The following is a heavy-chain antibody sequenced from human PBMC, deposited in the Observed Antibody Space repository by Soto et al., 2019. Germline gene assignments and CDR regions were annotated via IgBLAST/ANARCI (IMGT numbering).Heavy chain of an antibody. Sequence: QLPLRESGSGLVKPSETLSLTCTVSGGSISGGGYSWSWIRQSPEKGLEWLGCIYPTGTTYYHPALTRRSTISVDTSRNQFSGNLTSVTAADTAVYFCARAPPGRSPRWGRWGQGTTVTVSS. CDR3: ARAPPGRSPRWGR. CDR2: IYPTGTT. V-gene: IGHV4-30-2*06. J-gene: IGHJ6*02. D-gene: IGHD3-10*01. CDR1: GGSISGGGYS.